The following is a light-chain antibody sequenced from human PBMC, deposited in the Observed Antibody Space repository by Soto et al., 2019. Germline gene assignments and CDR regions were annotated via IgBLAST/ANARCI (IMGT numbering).Light chain of an antibody. Sequence: DIVMTQSPDSLAVSLGERATINCKSSQSVLYSSNNKNYLAWYQQKPGQSPKLLIYWAFTRESGVPDRFSGSGSGTDFILTISSLQAEDVAVYYCQQYYSTPWTFGQGTKVEIK. J-gene: IGKJ1*01. V-gene: IGKV4-1*01. CDR1: QSVLYSSNNKNY. CDR3: QQYYSTPWT. CDR2: WAF.